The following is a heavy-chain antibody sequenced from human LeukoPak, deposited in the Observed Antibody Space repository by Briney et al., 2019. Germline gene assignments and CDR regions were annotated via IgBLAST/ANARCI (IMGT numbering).Heavy chain of an antibody. V-gene: IGHV4-39*01. D-gene: IGHD3-3*01. CDR2: IYYCGST. CDR3: ARLVYDFWSGYLGHYFDY. J-gene: IGHJ4*02. CDR1: VRSIRSSSYY. Sequence: SETLALLCTVSVRSIRSSSYYWGWIRRPPGKGLEWIGSIYYCGSTCYKPSLKSRVTISVVTSHNQFSLKLPAVTAADTALFYWARLVYDFWSGYLGHYFDYWGQGTLVTVSS.